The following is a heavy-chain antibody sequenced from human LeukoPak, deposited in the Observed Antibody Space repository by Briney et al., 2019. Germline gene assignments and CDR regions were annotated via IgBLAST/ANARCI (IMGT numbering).Heavy chain of an antibody. D-gene: IGHD6-25*01. CDR1: GGSISSYY. J-gene: IGHJ4*02. CDR3: ARERATSGRCRFDF. CDR2: VHHTGSR. Sequence: SETLSLTCTVSGGSISSYYWSWIRQSPGKGLEWIGYVHHTGSRSYNPSLKSRVTISLDRDKSQFSLKLTSVTAADTAVYYCARERATSGRCRFDFWGQGALVTVSS. V-gene: IGHV4-59*01.